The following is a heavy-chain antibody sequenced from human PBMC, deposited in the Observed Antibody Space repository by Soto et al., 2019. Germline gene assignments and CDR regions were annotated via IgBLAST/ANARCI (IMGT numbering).Heavy chain of an antibody. CDR2: IIPILGIA. V-gene: IGHV1-69*02. J-gene: IGHJ1*01. CDR3: AREYGGNSEDFQH. CDR1: GGTFSSYT. Sequence: QVQLVQSGAEVKKPGSSVKVSCKASGGTFSSYTISWVRQAPGQGLEWMGRIIPILGIANYAQKFQGRVTITADKSTSTAYMELSSLRSEDTAVYYCAREYGGNSEDFQHWGQGTLVTVSS. D-gene: IGHD2-21*02.